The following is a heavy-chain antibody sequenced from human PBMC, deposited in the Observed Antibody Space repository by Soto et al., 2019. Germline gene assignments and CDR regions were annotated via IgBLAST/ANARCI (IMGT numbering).Heavy chain of an antibody. CDR3: ARRPSDQTGYFDY. CDR1: GGSISSGGYY. Sequence: SETLSLTCTVSGGSISSGGYYWSWIRQPPGKGLEWIGYIYYSGSTYYNPSLKSRVTISVDTSKNQFSLKLSSVTAADTAVYYCARRPSDQTGYFDYWGQGTLVTVSS. D-gene: IGHD7-27*01. J-gene: IGHJ4*02. CDR2: IYYSGST. V-gene: IGHV4-30-4*01.